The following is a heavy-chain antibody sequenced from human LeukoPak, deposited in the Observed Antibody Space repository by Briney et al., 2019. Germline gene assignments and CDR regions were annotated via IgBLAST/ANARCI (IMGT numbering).Heavy chain of an antibody. CDR3: TRDRPDWGELSLFDY. CDR1: GFTFGDYA. V-gene: IGHV3-49*04. D-gene: IGHD3-16*02. CDR2: IRSKAYGGTT. Sequence: PGGSLRLSCTASGFTFGDYAMSWARQAPGKGLEWVGFIRSKAYGGTTEYAASVKGRFTISRDDSKNIAYLQMNSLKTEDTAVYYCTRDRPDWGELSLFDYWGQGTLVTVSS. J-gene: IGHJ4*02.